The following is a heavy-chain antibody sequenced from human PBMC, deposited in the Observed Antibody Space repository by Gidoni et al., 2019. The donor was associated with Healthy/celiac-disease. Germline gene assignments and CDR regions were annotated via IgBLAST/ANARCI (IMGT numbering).Heavy chain of an antibody. CDR1: GFTFSSSG. CDR3: ARKGSIAVAGTYFDY. J-gene: IGHJ4*02. Sequence: QVQLVEYGGGVVQPGRSLRLSCAASGFTFSSSGMHWVRQAPGKGLEWVAVISYDGSNKYYADSVKGRFTISRDNSKNTLYLQMNSLRAEDTAVYYCARKGSIAVAGTYFDYWGQGTLVTVSS. D-gene: IGHD6-19*01. CDR2: ISYDGSNK. V-gene: IGHV3-30*03.